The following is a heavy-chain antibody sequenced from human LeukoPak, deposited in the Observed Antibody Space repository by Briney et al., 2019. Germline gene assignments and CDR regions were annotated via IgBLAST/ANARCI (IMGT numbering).Heavy chain of an antibody. CDR3: ARIGYRSSSFDC. Sequence: GGSLRLSCAASGFTFTNYWMSWVRQASGKGLEWVDNIKQDGSEKHYVDSVKGRLIISRDNARNSAYLQMNSPRADDTAVYYCARIGYRSSSFDCWGQGTLVTVSS. CDR1: GFTFTNYW. V-gene: IGHV3-7*04. D-gene: IGHD6-13*01. CDR2: IKQDGSEK. J-gene: IGHJ4*02.